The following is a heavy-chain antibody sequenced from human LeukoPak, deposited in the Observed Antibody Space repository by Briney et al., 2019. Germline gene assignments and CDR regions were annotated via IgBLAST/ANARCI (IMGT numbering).Heavy chain of an antibody. CDR2: TYYRSKWSN. D-gene: IGHD2-21*01. J-gene: IGHJ4*02. Sequence: PSQTLSLTCAISGDSVSSSSATWNWIRQSPSRGLEWLGRTYYRSKWSNDYTMSVESRITITPDTSKNQFSLQLNSVTPEDTAVYYCARGFPRYFDYWGQGTLVTVSS. V-gene: IGHV6-1*01. CDR3: ARGFPRYFDY. CDR1: GDSVSSSSAT.